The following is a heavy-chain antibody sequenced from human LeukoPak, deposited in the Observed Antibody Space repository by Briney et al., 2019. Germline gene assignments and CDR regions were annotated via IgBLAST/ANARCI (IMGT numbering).Heavy chain of an antibody. J-gene: IGHJ3*02. D-gene: IGHD3-10*01. CDR1: GFAFGGYG. Sequence: GGSLRLSCVASGFAFGGYGMHWVRQAPGKGLEWVAVIRYDGSNENYPDSVKGRFTISRDNSKNTLYLQMNSLRPEDTAIYYCARDKGSGSYLGAFDIRGQGTMVTVSS. CDR3: ARDKGSGSYLGAFDI. CDR2: IRYDGSNE. V-gene: IGHV3-33*01.